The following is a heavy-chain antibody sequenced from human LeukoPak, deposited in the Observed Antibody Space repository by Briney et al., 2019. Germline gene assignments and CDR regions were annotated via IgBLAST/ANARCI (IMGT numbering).Heavy chain of an antibody. CDR3: ARGPRFGELLWHWFDP. D-gene: IGHD3-10*01. J-gene: IGHJ5*02. V-gene: IGHV4-38-2*02. CDR2: MYHSGST. CDR1: GYSISSGHY. Sequence: SETLSLTCTVSGYSISSGHYWGWIRQPPGKGLEWIGSMYHSGSTYYNPPLKSRVTISEDTSKNQFSLKLRSVTAADTAVYYCARGPRFGELLWHWFDPWGQGTLVTVSS.